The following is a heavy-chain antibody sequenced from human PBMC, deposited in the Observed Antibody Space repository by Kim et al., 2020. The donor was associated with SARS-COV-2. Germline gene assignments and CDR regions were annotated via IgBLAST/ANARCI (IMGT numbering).Heavy chain of an antibody. V-gene: IGHV4-59*13. J-gene: IGHJ4*02. Sequence: SETLSLTCTVSGGSMRSFHWSWIRQFPGKGLEWIGSIDYGGSTNYNPSLKSRITISVDTSENLFSLNLRSVTAADTAMYYCARDLLSDITSRIFDSLGQG. CDR1: GGSMRSFH. CDR3: ARDLLSDITSRIFDS. CDR2: IDYGGST. D-gene: IGHD2-15*01.